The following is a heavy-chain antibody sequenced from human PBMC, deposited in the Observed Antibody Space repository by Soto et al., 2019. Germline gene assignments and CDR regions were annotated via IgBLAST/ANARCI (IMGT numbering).Heavy chain of an antibody. D-gene: IGHD1-26*01. CDR2: INPSNEIT. J-gene: IGHJ4*02. CDR1: GYTFSAYY. CDR3: MRGGWGDSPIDY. V-gene: IGHV1-2*02. Sequence: GASVKVSCKTSGYTFSAYYVHWARLTPGRGFQWLGWINPSNEITTFSQFFQGRVTMTRDTSTNTVHMGLNRLTSDDTAVYYCMRGGWGDSPIDYWGQGTQVTVSS.